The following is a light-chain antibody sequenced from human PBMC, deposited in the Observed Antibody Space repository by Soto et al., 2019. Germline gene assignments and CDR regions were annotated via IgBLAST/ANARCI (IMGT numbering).Light chain of an antibody. Sequence: DIQMTQSPSSLSASVGDRVTITCQASQDISDYLNWYQQKPGKAPKLLIYDVSTLETGVPSRCSGGGSGTDFSFTISSLQLEDIATYYWQQYYVLPPAFGGGTKVEIK. V-gene: IGKV1-33*01. CDR1: QDISDY. CDR2: DVS. J-gene: IGKJ4*01. CDR3: QQYYVLPPA.